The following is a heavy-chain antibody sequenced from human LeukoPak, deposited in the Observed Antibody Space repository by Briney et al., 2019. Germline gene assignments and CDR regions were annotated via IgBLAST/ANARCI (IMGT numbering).Heavy chain of an antibody. V-gene: IGHV3-9*01. J-gene: IGHJ5*02. Sequence: GGSLRLSCAASGFTFDDYAMHWVRQAPGKGLEWVSGISWNSGSIGYADSVKGRYTISRDNAENSLYLQMNSLRAEDTALYYCAKARPGDYVFDPWGQGTLVTVSS. CDR1: GFTFDDYA. CDR3: AKARPGDYVFDP. D-gene: IGHD4-17*01. CDR2: ISWNSGSI.